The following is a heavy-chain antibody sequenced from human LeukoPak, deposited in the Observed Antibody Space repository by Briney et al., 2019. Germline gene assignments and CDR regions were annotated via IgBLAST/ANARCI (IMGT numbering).Heavy chain of an antibody. CDR2: SGTSDTNT. Sequence: ASVKVSCTTSGYTFKNFGITWVRQAPGQGLEWMGWSGTSDTNTNYAQKFQGRVTMTTDTSTTTGYMELRGLRSDDTAVYYCTRGGLVSDYWGQGTLVTVSS. V-gene: IGHV1-18*01. J-gene: IGHJ4*02. D-gene: IGHD2-8*02. CDR3: TRGGLVSDY. CDR1: GYTFKNFG.